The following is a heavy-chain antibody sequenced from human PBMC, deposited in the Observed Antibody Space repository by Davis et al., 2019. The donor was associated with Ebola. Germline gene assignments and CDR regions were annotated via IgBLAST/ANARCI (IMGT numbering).Heavy chain of an antibody. Sequence: SGPTLVKPTQTLTLTCTFSGFSLSTSGMCVSWIRQPPGKALEWLARIDCDDDKYYSTYLKTRLTISKDTSKNQVVLTMTNMDPVDTATYYCARTTYYYDTNGYYIDYWGQGTLVTVSS. V-gene: IGHV2-70*11. J-gene: IGHJ4*02. D-gene: IGHD3-22*01. CDR2: IDCDDDK. CDR3: ARTTYYYDTNGYYIDY. CDR1: GFSLSTSGMC.